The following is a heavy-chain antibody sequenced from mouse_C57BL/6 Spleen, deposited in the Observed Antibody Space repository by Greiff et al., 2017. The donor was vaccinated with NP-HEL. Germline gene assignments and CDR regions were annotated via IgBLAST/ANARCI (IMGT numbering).Heavy chain of an antibody. D-gene: IGHD2-1*01. CDR1: GYTFTSYW. Sequence: QVQLQQPGAELVMPGASVKLSCKASGYTFTSYWMHWVKQRPGQGLEWIGEIDPSDSYTNYNQKFKGKSTLTVDKSSSTAYMQLSSLTSEESAVYYCARVYGNDAMDYWGQGTSVTVSS. CDR2: IDPSDSYT. V-gene: IGHV1-69*01. J-gene: IGHJ4*01. CDR3: ARVYGNDAMDY.